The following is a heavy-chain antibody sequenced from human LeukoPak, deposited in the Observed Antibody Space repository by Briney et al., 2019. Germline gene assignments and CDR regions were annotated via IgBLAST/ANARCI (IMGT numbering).Heavy chain of an antibody. CDR2: IYAGGTT. CDR3: ARDLEGYFDY. Sequence: GGSLRLSCAASGFTVSRNYMSWVRQAPGRGLEWVSVIYAGGTTYYADSVKGRFTIPRDDSKNTLYLQMNRLTAEDTAVYYCARDLEGYFDYWGQGTLVTVSS. J-gene: IGHJ4*02. CDR1: GFTVSRNY. D-gene: IGHD1-1*01. V-gene: IGHV3-53*01.